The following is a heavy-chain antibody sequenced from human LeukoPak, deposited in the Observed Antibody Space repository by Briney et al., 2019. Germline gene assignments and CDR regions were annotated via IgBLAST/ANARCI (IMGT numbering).Heavy chain of an antibody. Sequence: GGSLRLSCAASGFTFSSYSMNWVRQAPGKGLEWVSSISSSSSYIYYADSVKGRFTISRDNAKNSLYLQMNSLRAEDTAVYYCARDYCSGTSCYGKFYFDYWGQGTLVTVSS. CDR3: ARDYCSGTSCYGKFYFDY. J-gene: IGHJ4*02. D-gene: IGHD2-2*01. CDR1: GFTFSSYS. CDR2: ISSSSSYI. V-gene: IGHV3-21*04.